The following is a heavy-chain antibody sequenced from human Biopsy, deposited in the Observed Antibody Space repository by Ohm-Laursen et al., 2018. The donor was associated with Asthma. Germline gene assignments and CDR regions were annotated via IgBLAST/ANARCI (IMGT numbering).Heavy chain of an antibody. Sequence: SLRLSCAASGFMLSAKYINWARQAPGKGLEWVSTVYSGGDTFYAESVQGRFTLSRDFSKNTVYLQMRSLTTEDTAIYFCATSYFYDSSGWGYWGQGSLVTVSS. D-gene: IGHD3-22*01. V-gene: IGHV3-53*01. J-gene: IGHJ4*02. CDR2: VYSGGDT. CDR1: GFMLSAKY. CDR3: ATSYFYDSSGWGY.